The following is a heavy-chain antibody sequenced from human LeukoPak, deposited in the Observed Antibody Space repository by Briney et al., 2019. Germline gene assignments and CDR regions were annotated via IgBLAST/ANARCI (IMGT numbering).Heavy chain of an antibody. Sequence: GSLRLSCAASGFTSSSYNMNWVRQAPGKGLEWVSSISSSSSYIYYADSVKGRFTISRDNAKNSLYLQMNSLRAEDTAVYYCARGYSSSWYYFDYWGQGTLVTVSS. CDR3: ARGYSSSWYYFDY. V-gene: IGHV3-21*01. CDR2: ISSSSSYI. CDR1: GFTSSSYN. D-gene: IGHD6-13*01. J-gene: IGHJ4*02.